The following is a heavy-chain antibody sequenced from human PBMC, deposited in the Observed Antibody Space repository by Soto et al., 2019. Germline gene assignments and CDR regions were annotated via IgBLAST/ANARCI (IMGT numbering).Heavy chain of an antibody. CDR1: GGTFYTYT. J-gene: IGHJ4*02. V-gene: IGHV1-69*13. CDR2: ITPIYPTT. D-gene: IGHD5-18*01. Sequence: SVKVSCKASGGTFYTYTFSWVRQAPGQGLEWMGSITPIYPTTNYAEKFQGRLTVTADGSTNTAYMELNSLTSEDTAVYYCARIPRYSFPTSDDLDSWGQGXLVTVYS. CDR3: ARIPRYSFPTSDDLDS.